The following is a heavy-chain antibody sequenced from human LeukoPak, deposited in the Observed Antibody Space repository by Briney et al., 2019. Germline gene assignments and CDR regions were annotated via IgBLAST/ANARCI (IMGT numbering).Heavy chain of an antibody. CDR2: ISGSGGST. J-gene: IGHJ4*02. V-gene: IGHV3-23*01. Sequence: GGSLRLSCAASGFTFSSYSMNWVRQAPGKGLEWVSAISGSGGSTYYADSVKGRFTISRDNSKNTLYLQMNSLRAEDTAVYYCAPIRRGGDRDWGQGTLVTVSS. CDR1: GFTFSSYS. CDR3: APIRRGGDRD. D-gene: IGHD2-21*02.